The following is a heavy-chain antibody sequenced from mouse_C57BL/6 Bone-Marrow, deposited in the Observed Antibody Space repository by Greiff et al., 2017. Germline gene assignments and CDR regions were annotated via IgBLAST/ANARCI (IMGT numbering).Heavy chain of an antibody. CDR1: GFNIKDDY. J-gene: IGHJ3*01. CDR3: TTTRVYYGGPY. CDR2: LDPENGAT. Sequence: VHLQQSGAALVRPGASVKLSCTASGFNIKDDYMHWLKQRPEQGLEWIGWLDPENGATEYASKFQGKATITADTSSNTAYLQLSSLTSEDTAVYYCTTTRVYYGGPYWGQGTLVTVSA. D-gene: IGHD1-1*01. V-gene: IGHV14-4*01.